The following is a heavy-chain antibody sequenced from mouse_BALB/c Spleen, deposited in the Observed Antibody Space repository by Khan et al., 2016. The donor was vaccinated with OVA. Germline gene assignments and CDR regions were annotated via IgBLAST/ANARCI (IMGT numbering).Heavy chain of an antibody. CDR2: ISYSGST. CDR3: ARRYYCGHWYFDV. J-gene: IGHJ1*01. V-gene: IGHV3-2*02. Sequence: EVQLQESGPGLVKPSQSLSLTCTVTGYSITSDYAWNWIRQFPGNKLEWMGYISYSGSTGYNPSLKSRLSITRDTSNNQFFLQLNSVTTEDTATCYCARRYYCGHWYFDVWGAGTTVTVSS. CDR1: GYSITSDYA. D-gene: IGHD1-1*01.